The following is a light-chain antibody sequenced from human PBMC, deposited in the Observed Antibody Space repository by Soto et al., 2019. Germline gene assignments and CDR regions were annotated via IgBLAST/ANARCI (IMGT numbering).Light chain of an antibody. CDR2: QVT. CDR3: TSFSSSTSLYV. Sequence: QSALTQPASVSGSFGQSITISCTGTTRDIAGYNYISWYQQLPGKAPKLMIYQVTIRPSGISNRFSGSKSGNTASLTISGLQAEDEADYYCTSFSSSTSLYVFGTGTKLTVL. CDR1: TRDIAGYNY. J-gene: IGLJ1*01. V-gene: IGLV2-14*01.